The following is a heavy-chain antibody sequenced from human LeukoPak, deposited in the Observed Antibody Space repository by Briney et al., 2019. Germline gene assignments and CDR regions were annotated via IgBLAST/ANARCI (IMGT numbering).Heavy chain of an antibody. V-gene: IGHV4-34*01. CDR3: ASGDQHYYGSGSYYNRVGYFDY. J-gene: IGHJ4*02. D-gene: IGHD3-10*01. CDR1: GGSFGGYY. Sequence: PSETLSLTCAVYGGSFGGYYWSWIRQPPGKGLEWIGSIYYSGSTYYNPSLKSRVTISVDTSKNQFSLKLSSVTAADTAVYYCASGDQHYYGSGSYYNRVGYFDYWGQGTLVTVSS. CDR2: IYYSGST.